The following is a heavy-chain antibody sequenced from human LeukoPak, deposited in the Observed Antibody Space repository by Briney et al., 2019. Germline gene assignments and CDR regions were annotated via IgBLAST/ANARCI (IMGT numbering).Heavy chain of an antibody. Sequence: LETLSLTCTVSRASISTYYWSWIRQPPGKGLEWIGFIYHTGSTNYNPSLKGRVTMSVDTSKNQFSLRLRSVTAADTAVYYCARGYSNHDYWGEGTLVSVSS. V-gene: IGHV4-59*01. CDR1: RASISTYY. D-gene: IGHD4-11*01. CDR3: ARGYSNHDY. CDR2: IYHTGST. J-gene: IGHJ4*02.